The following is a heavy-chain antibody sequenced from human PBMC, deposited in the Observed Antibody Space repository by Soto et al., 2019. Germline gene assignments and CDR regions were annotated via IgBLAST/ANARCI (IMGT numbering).Heavy chain of an antibody. CDR1: GFTFRKFW. CDR3: AIQDCTNDVCLEAAVTVGGALES. D-gene: IGHD2-8*01. CDR2: ISSDGTTT. V-gene: IGHV3-74*01. J-gene: IGHJ1*01. Sequence: EVQLVQSGGGLAQPGTSLRLSCAASGFTFRKFWMHWVRQVPGKGPVWVSYISSDGTTTDYADSVKGRFTISRANAKDTLYLQMDRLRAEDTAVYYCAIQDCTNDVCLEAAVTVGGALESWGQGTLVTVSS.